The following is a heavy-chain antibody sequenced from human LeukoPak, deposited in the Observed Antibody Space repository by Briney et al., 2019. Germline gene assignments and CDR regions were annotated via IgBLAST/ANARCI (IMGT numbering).Heavy chain of an antibody. J-gene: IGHJ1*01. D-gene: IGHD3-16*01. Sequence: EGSLRLSCAASGFTFSSYSMNWVRQAPGKGLEWVSYISSSSSTIYYADSVKGRFTISRDKAKNSLYLQMNSLRDEDTAVYYCERGYVRRAEHVQHWGQGTLVTVS. CDR2: ISSSSSTI. CDR3: ERGYVRRAEHVQH. V-gene: IGHV3-48*02. CDR1: GFTFSSYS.